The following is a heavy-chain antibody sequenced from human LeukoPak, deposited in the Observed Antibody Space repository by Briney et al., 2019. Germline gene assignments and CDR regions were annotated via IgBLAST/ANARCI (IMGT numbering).Heavy chain of an antibody. CDR1: GFTFSSYG. CDR2: ISGSGGST. J-gene: IGHJ1*01. D-gene: IGHD3-22*01. V-gene: IGHV3-23*01. Sequence: GGSLRLSCAASGFTFSSYGMSWVRQAPGKGLEWVSAISGSGGSTYYADSVKGRFTMSRDNSKNMVYLQMSRLRVEDTAVYYCARDRSSGHPRAEYFHHWGQGTLVTVSS. CDR3: ARDRSSGHPRAEYFHH.